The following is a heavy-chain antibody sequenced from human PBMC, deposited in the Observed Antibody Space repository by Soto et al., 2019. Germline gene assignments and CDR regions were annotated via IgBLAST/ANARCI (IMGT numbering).Heavy chain of an antibody. Sequence: QVQLVQSGAEVKKPGSWVKVSCKASGGAFSGHAISWLRQAPGQGLEWMGQIIPFFKGTKYAQNFQGRVTITADDSTSTAYMDLSSLTSEDTAVYYCARDVPLNYYDSTFSCYALDVWGQGTTVTVSS. CDR2: IIPFFKGT. CDR3: ARDVPLNYYDSTFSCYALDV. CDR1: GGAFSGHA. V-gene: IGHV1-69*01. D-gene: IGHD3-22*01. J-gene: IGHJ6*02.